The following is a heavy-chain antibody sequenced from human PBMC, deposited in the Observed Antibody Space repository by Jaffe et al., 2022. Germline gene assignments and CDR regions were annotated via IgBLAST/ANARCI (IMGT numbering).Heavy chain of an antibody. CDR3: ARDQGSGLNWFDP. D-gene: IGHD3-10*01. CDR2: IYSGGST. J-gene: IGHJ5*02. Sequence: EVQLVESGGGLVQPGGSLRLSCAASGFTVSSNYMSWVRQAPGKGLEWVSVIYSGGSTYYADSVKGRFTISRDNSKNTLYLQMNSLRAEDTAVYYCARDQGSGLNWFDPWGQGTLVTVSS. CDR1: GFTVSSNY. V-gene: IGHV3-66*02.